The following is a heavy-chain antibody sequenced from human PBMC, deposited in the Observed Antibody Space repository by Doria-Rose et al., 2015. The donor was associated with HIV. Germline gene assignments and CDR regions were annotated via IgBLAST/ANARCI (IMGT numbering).Heavy chain of an antibody. J-gene: IGHJ4*02. CDR2: IFSDDER. D-gene: IGHD6-13*01. V-gene: IGHV2-26*01. Sequence: QVTLKESDPVLVKPTETLTLTCTVSGVSLSSPGMGVSWIRQPPGKALEWLANIFSDDERSYKPSLKSRLTIARDTSKSQVVLTMTDMDPVDTATYYCARIKSSRWYHKYYFDFWGQGTLVIVSA. CDR3: ARIKSSRWYHKYYFDF. CDR1: GVSLSSPGMG.